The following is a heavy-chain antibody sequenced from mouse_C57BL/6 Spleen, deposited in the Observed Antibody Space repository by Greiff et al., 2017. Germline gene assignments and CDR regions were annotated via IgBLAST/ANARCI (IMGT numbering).Heavy chain of an antibody. CDR2: IDPSDSYT. CDR1: GYTFTSYW. V-gene: IGHV1-59*01. D-gene: IGHD2-5*01. CDR3: ARAYYSNYWYFDV. Sequence: VQLQQPGAELVRPGTSVKLSCKASGYTFTSYWMHWVKQRPGQGLEWIGVIDPSDSYTNYNQKFKGKATLTVDTSSSTAYMQLSSLTSEDSAVYYGARAYYSNYWYFDVWGTGTTGTVSS. J-gene: IGHJ1*03.